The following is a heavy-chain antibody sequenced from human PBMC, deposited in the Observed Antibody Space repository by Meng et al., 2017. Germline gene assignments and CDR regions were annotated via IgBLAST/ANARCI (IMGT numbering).Heavy chain of an antibody. CDR2: INPNSGGT. V-gene: IGHV1-2*06. Sequence: QVQLVQSGAEVKKPGASVKVPCKASGYTFTGYHMHWVRQAPGQGVEWMGRINPNSGGTNYAQKFQGRGTMTRDTSISTAYMELSRLRSDDTAVYYCARGDWGSLSFDYWGQGTLVTVSS. J-gene: IGHJ4*02. D-gene: IGHD7-27*01. CDR1: GYTFTGYH. CDR3: ARGDWGSLSFDY.